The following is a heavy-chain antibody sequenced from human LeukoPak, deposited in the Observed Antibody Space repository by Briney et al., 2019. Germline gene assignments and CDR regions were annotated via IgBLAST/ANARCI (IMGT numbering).Heavy chain of an antibody. Sequence: NPSETLSLTCTVSGGSVSSGSYYWSWIRQPPGKGLEWIGYIYYSGSTNHNPSLKSRVTISVDTSKNQFSLKLSSVTAADTAVYYCARDSPDYGDLRGAFDIWGQGTMVTVSS. D-gene: IGHD4-17*01. CDR1: GGSVSSGSYY. CDR3: ARDSPDYGDLRGAFDI. V-gene: IGHV4-61*01. CDR2: IYYSGST. J-gene: IGHJ3*02.